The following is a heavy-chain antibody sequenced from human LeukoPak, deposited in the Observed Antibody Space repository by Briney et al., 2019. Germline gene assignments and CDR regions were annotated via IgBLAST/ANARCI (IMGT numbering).Heavy chain of an antibody. CDR1: GFTFSSYS. D-gene: IGHD1-26*01. V-gene: IGHV3-21*01. J-gene: IGHJ4*02. CDR2: ISSSSSYI. CDR3: ARSSGSYSYFDY. Sequence: GGSLRLSCAASGFTFSSYSMNWVRQAPGKGLEWVSSISSSSSYIYYADSVKGRFTISRDNAKNSLYLQMNSLRAEDTAVYYCARSSGSYSYFDYWGQGTLVTVSS.